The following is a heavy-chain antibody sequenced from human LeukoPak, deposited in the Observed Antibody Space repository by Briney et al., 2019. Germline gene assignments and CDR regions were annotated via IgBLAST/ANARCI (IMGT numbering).Heavy chain of an antibody. Sequence: SETLSLTCAVYGGSFSGYYWSWIRQPPGKGLEWIGEINHSGSTNYNPSLKSRVTISVDTSKNQFSLKLSSVTAADTAVYYCARDHSSGYFYWGQGTLVTVSS. CDR3: ARDHSSGYFY. V-gene: IGHV4-34*01. CDR1: GGSFSGYY. CDR2: INHSGST. D-gene: IGHD6-19*01. J-gene: IGHJ4*02.